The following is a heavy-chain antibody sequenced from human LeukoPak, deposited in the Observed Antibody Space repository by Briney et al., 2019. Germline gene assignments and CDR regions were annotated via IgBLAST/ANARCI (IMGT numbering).Heavy chain of an antibody. CDR1: GGSISSSSYY. Sequence: SETLSLTCTVSGGSISSSSYYWGWIRQPPGKGLEWIGSIYYSGSTYYNPSLKSRVTISVDTSKNQFSLKLSSVTAADTAVYYCARHLEGPRLPENAFDIWGQGTMVTVSS. D-gene: IGHD2-15*01. CDR2: IYYSGST. CDR3: ARHLEGPRLPENAFDI. V-gene: IGHV4-39*01. J-gene: IGHJ3*02.